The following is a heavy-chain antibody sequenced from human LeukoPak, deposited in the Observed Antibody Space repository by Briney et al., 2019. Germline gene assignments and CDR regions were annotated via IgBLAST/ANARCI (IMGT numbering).Heavy chain of an antibody. Sequence: SETLSLTCAVSGGSFSGYYWSWIRQPPGKGREWIGEINHSGSTNYNPSLKSRLTISVDTSKIQFSLKLNSVTAADTAVYYCARGSQSLGYCSGGSCRAKIFDYWGQGTLVTVSS. CDR1: GGSFSGYY. CDR2: INHSGST. V-gene: IGHV4-34*01. J-gene: IGHJ4*02. CDR3: ARGSQSLGYCSGGSCRAKIFDY. D-gene: IGHD2-15*01.